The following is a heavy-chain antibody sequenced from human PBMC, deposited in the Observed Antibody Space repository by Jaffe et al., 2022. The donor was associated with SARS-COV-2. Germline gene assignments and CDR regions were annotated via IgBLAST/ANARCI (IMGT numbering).Heavy chain of an antibody. CDR3: IRLSGSSRTAY. D-gene: IGHD1-26*01. Sequence: EVQLVESGGGLVQPGGSLKLSCTASGFTFSGSTIHWVRQASGKGLEWVGRIRNKANNYATAYAASVKGRFTISRDDSKNTAYLQMNSLKTEDTAVYYCIRLSGSSRTAYWGQGTLVTVSS. V-gene: IGHV3-73*01. CDR1: GFTFSGST. J-gene: IGHJ4*02. CDR2: IRNKANNYAT.